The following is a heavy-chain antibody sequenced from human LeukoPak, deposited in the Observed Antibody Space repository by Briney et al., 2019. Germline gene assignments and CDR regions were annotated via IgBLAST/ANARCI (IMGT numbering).Heavy chain of an antibody. CDR2: IYYSGST. Sequence: SETLSLTCTVSGGSISSYYWSWIRQPPGKGLEWIGYIYYSGSTNYNPSLKSRVTISVDTSKNQFPLKLNSVTAADTAVYYCASTDTPMITIHWGQGTLVTVSS. D-gene: IGHD5-18*01. CDR1: GGSISSYY. CDR3: ASTDTPMITIH. J-gene: IGHJ4*02. V-gene: IGHV4-59*01.